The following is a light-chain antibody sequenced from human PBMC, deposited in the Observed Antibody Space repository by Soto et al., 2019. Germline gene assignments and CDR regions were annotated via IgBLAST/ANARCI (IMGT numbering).Light chain of an antibody. CDR3: QQYYSTPT. J-gene: IGKJ1*01. V-gene: IGKV4-1*01. CDR1: QSVLYSSNNKNY. Sequence: DFVMTQSPDSLAVSLGERATINCKSSQSVLYSSNNKNYLAWYQQKPGQPPKLLIYWASTRGSGVPDRFSGSGSGTDFTLTISSLQAEDVAVYYCQQYYSTPTFGQGTKVEIK. CDR2: WAS.